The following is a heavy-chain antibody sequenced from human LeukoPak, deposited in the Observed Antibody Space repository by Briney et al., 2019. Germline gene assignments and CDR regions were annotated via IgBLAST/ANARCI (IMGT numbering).Heavy chain of an antibody. J-gene: IGHJ4*02. CDR2: INGSSSYI. Sequence: PGGSLRLSCAASGFTFSSYSMNWVRQAPGKGLEWISSINGSSSYIYYADSVKGRFTISRDNAKNSLYLQMNSLRAEDTAVYYCAKDSAKKYDDYWGQGTLVTVSS. CDR1: GFTFSSYS. D-gene: IGHD2/OR15-2a*01. V-gene: IGHV3-21*04. CDR3: AKDSAKKYDDY.